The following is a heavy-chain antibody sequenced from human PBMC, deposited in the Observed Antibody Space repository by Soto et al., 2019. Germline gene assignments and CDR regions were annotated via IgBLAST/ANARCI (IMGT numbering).Heavy chain of an antibody. V-gene: IGHV3-23*01. D-gene: IGHD1-26*01. CDR2: IGVYANT. J-gene: IGHJ4*02. Sequence: GGSLRLSCAASGFTFSSYDMNWVRQAPGKGLEWVSAIGVYANTYYADSVKGRFTISRDDSRNTVHLQLNSLRVDDTTVYYCAKESTVGSPGDYFDSWGQGTLVTVSS. CDR1: GFTFSSYD. CDR3: AKESTVGSPGDYFDS.